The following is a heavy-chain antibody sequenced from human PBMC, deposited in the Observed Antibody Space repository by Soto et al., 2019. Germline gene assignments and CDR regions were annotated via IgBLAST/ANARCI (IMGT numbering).Heavy chain of an antibody. CDR1: GFTFSDHY. CDR2: SRNKVHSYTT. Sequence: EVQLVESGGGLVQPGGSLRLSCAASGFTFSDHYMDWVRQVPGKGLEWVGRSRNKVHSYTTEYAASVKGRFIISRDESKNSLYLQMSSLKTEDTAVYYCVRVRLTGGNDAFHIWGQGTMVTVSS. J-gene: IGHJ3*02. V-gene: IGHV3-72*01. CDR3: VRVRLTGGNDAFHI. D-gene: IGHD2-15*01.